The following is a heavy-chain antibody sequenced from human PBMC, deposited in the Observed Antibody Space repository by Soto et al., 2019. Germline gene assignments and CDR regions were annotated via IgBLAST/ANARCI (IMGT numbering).Heavy chain of an antibody. J-gene: IGHJ6*02. CDR2: IYSGGST. D-gene: IGHD2-15*01. CDR1: GFTVSSNY. Sequence: PGGSLRLSCAASGFTVSSNYMSWVRQAPGKGLEWVSVIYSGGSTYYADSVKGRFTISRDNSKNTLYLQMNSLRAEDTAVYYCARDHPYCSGGSCYYYYGMDVWGQGTTVTVSS. V-gene: IGHV3-53*01. CDR3: ARDHPYCSGGSCYYYYGMDV.